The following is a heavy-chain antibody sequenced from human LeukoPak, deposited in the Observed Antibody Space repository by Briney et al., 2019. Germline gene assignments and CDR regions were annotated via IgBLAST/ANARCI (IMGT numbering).Heavy chain of an antibody. V-gene: IGHV3-21*01. D-gene: IGHD2-15*01. CDR3: ARESSRGNDY. Sequence: PGGSLRLSCAASGFTFINYNMNWVRQAPGKGLEWVSFISSSSSYIYYADSVKGRFTISRDNAKNSLYLQMSSLRAEDTAVYYCARESSRGNDYWGQGTLVTVSS. J-gene: IGHJ4*02. CDR1: GFTFINYN. CDR2: ISSSSSYI.